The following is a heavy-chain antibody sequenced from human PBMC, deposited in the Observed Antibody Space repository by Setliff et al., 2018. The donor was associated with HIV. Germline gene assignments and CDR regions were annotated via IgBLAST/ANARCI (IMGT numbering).Heavy chain of an antibody. Sequence: SATLSLPCTVSGGSFSSSTYSWGWIRQPPGMGLEWIGSIHSSGTTYYNPSLKSRVAISVDTSRSQFSLKLRSVTAADTAVYYCARHKTNYDFYAFDVWGQGTMVTVSS. CDR1: GGSFSSSTYS. CDR3: ARHKTNYDFYAFDV. CDR2: IHSSGTT. D-gene: IGHD3-3*01. J-gene: IGHJ3*01. V-gene: IGHV4-39*01.